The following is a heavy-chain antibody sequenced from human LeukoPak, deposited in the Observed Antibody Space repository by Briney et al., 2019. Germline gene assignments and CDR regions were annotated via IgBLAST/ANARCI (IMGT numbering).Heavy chain of an antibody. Sequence: PSETLSLTCTVSGGSISSSSYYWGWIRQPPGKGLEWIGSIYYSGSTYYNPSLKSRVTISVDTSKNQFSLKLSSVTAADTAVYYCARAIVVVPAATYYYYYMDVWGKGTTVTVSS. V-gene: IGHV4-39*07. CDR3: ARAIVVVPAATYYYYYMDV. CDR2: IYYSGST. J-gene: IGHJ6*03. D-gene: IGHD2-2*01. CDR1: GGSISSSSYY.